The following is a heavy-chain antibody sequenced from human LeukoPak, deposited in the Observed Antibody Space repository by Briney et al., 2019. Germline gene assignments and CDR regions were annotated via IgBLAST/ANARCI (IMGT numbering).Heavy chain of an antibody. V-gene: IGHV5-51*01. CDR2: IYPGDSDT. J-gene: IGHJ4*02. CDR1: GYSFTSYW. CDR3: ARHSPYYGGNFDY. D-gene: IGHD4-23*01. Sequence: GESLKISCKGSGYSFTSYWIGWPRQMPGKGLEWMGIIYPGDSDTRYSPSFQGQVTISADKSIGTAYLQWSSLKASDIAMYYCARHSPYYGGNFDYWGQGTQVTVSS.